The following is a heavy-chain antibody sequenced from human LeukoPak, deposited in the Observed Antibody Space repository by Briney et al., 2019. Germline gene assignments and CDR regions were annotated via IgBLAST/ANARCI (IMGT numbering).Heavy chain of an antibody. D-gene: IGHD2-21*02. J-gene: IGHJ4*02. Sequence: GGSLRLSCLGSGFTFSWYGMNWVRQAPGGGLEYVSAISKNGGNTYYVDSVKGRFTISRDNSKNTLYLHMNSLRVEDTAVYFCVKDLSDRDVDYWGQGTLVTVSS. CDR3: VKDLSDRDVDY. CDR2: ISKNGGNT. V-gene: IGHV3-64D*06. CDR1: GFTFSWYG.